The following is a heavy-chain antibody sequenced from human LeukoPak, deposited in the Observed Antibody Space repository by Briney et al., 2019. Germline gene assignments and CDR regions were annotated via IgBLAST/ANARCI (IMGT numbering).Heavy chain of an antibody. CDR1: GGSISSYY. Sequence: SETLSLTCTVSGGSISSYYWSWIRQPPGKGLEWIGYIYYSGSTNYNPSLKSRVTIPVDTSKNQFSLKLSSVTAADTAVYYCARTAWFGELVYYYYMDVWGKGTTVTVSS. CDR2: IYYSGST. J-gene: IGHJ6*03. V-gene: IGHV4-59*01. CDR3: ARTAWFGELVYYYYMDV. D-gene: IGHD3-10*01.